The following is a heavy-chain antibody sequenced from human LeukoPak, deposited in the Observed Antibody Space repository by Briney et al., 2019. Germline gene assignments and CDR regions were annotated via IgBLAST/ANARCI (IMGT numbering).Heavy chain of an antibody. CDR3: ARGGYYDSSGYYIGYYFDY. V-gene: IGHV3-53*01. Sequence: PGGSLRLSCAASGFTVSSNYMSWVRQAPGKGLEWVSVIYSGGSTYYADSVKGRFTISRDNSKNTLYLQMNSLRAEDTAVYYCARGGYYDSSGYYIGYYFDYWGQGTLVTVSS. J-gene: IGHJ4*02. D-gene: IGHD3-22*01. CDR1: GFTVSSNY. CDR2: IYSGGST.